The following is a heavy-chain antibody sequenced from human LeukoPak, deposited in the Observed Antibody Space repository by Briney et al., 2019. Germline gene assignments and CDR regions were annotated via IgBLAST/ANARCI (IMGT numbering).Heavy chain of an antibody. J-gene: IGHJ5*02. CDR3: AREGVTIFGVVITNWFDP. D-gene: IGHD3-3*01. CDR1: GGSISSYY. Sequence: SETLSLTCTVSGGSISSYYWSWIRQPAGKGLEWIGRIYTSGSTNYNPSLKSRVTMSVDTSKNQFSLKLSSVTAADTAVYYCAREGVTIFGVVITNWFDPWGQGTLVTASS. V-gene: IGHV4-4*07. CDR2: IYTSGST.